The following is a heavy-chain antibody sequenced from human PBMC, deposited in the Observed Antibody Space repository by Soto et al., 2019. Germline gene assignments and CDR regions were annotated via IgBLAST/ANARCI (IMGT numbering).Heavy chain of an antibody. CDR2: IYTSGST. J-gene: IGHJ4*02. V-gene: IGHV4-4*07. CDR3: ARSGLRFLEWSYDY. CDR1: GGSISSYY. Sequence: SETLSLTCTVSGGSISSYYWSWIRQPAGKGLEWIGRIYTSGSTNYNPSLKSRVTMSVDTSKNQFSLKLSSVTAADTAVYYCARSGLRFLEWSYDYWGQGTLVTAPQ. D-gene: IGHD3-3*01.